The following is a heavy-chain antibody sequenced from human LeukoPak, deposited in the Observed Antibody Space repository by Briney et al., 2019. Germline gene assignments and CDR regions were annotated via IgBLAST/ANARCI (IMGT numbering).Heavy chain of an antibody. CDR3: ARGRIAARWGPQPVDY. CDR2: MNPNSGNT. D-gene: IGHD6-6*01. J-gene: IGHJ4*02. CDR1: GYTFTSYD. V-gene: IGHV1-8*03. Sequence: GASVKVSCKASGYTFTSYDINWVRQATGQGLEWMGWMNPNSGNTGYAQKFQGRVTITRNTSISTAYMELSSLRSEDTAVYYCARGRIAARWGPQPVDYWGQGTLVTVSS.